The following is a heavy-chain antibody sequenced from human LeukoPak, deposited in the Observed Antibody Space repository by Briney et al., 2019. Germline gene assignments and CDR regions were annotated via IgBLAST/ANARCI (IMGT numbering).Heavy chain of an antibody. J-gene: IGHJ3*02. CDR3: ARALYYDFWSGHGVHAFDI. Sequence: SETLSLACTVSGGSISSSSYYWGWIRQPPGKGLEWIGSIYYSGSTYYNPSLKCRVTISVDTSKNQFSLKLSSVTAADTAVYYCARALYYDFWSGHGVHAFDIWGQGTMVTVSS. V-gene: IGHV4-39*01. D-gene: IGHD3-3*01. CDR2: IYYSGST. CDR1: GGSISSSSYY.